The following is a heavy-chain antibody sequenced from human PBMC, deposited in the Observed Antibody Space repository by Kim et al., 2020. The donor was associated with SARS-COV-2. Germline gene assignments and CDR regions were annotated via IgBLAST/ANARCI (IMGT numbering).Heavy chain of an antibody. CDR1: GFTFSNYG. D-gene: IGHD3-10*01. V-gene: IGHV3-23*01. Sequence: GGSLRLSCAASGFTFSNYGMTWVRQTPGKGLEWVSSFTGDGLTHYADSVKGRFTISRDNSKNMLYLQMNSLRAEDTAVYYCGDYHGAGSPLSSWAPGTLV. CDR2: FTGDGLT. J-gene: IGHJ4*02. CDR3: GDYHGAGSPLSS.